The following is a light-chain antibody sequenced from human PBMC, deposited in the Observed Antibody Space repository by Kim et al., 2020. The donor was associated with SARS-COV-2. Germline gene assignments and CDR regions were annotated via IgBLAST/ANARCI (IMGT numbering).Light chain of an antibody. CDR2: VPA. V-gene: IGKV3-15*01. CDR1: QSVRIT. CDR3: QQFNNCPLT. J-gene: IGKJ1*01. Sequence: VAPGTRPTPSSRARQSVRITISLYRHNRARAPSLLIFVPATSATATRTRFRASGSGTEFSLTLSSLQSEDFAVYYCQQFNNCPLTFGQGTKVEIK.